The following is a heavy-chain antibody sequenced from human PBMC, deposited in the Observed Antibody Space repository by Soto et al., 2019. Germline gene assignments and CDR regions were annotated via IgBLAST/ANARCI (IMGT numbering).Heavy chain of an antibody. D-gene: IGHD6-6*01. J-gene: IGHJ6*02. CDR2: IIPIFGTA. Sequence: SVKVSCKASGGTFSSYAISWVRQAPGQGLEWMGGIIPIFGTANYAQKFQGRVTITADESTSTAYMELSSLRSEDTAVYYCARDSSGSSSPVRYYYYGMDVWGQGTTVTVSS. CDR3: ARDSSGSSSPVRYYYYGMDV. CDR1: GGTFSSYA. V-gene: IGHV1-69*13.